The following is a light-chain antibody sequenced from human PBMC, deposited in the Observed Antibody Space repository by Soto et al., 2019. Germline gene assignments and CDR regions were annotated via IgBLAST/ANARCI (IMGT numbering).Light chain of an antibody. CDR1: SSDVGAYNY. Sequence: QSALTQPPSASGSPGQSVTISCTGTSSDVGAYNYVSWYQQHPGKAPKLMIYDVSKRPSGVPYRFSGSKSGNAASLTISGLQATDEAHYYCASYTTDSTLVFGGGTKLTVL. J-gene: IGLJ3*02. V-gene: IGLV2-8*01. CDR3: ASYTTDSTLV. CDR2: DVS.